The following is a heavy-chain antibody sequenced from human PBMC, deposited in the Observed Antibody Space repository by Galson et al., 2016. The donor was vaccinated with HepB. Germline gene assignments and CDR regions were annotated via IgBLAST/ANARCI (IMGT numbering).Heavy chain of an antibody. Sequence: SLRPSCAASGFTFKNFGMTWVRQAPGKGLEWVSTICGSCGDIDYADSVQGRFTISRDNSKNTLSLQMNSLRAEDTATYYCAIDPSHWIENPFALWGQGTLVTVSS. V-gene: IGHV3-23*01. D-gene: IGHD2-2*03. J-gene: IGHJ4*02. CDR3: AIDPSHWIENPFAL. CDR2: ICGSCGDI. CDR1: GFTFKNFG.